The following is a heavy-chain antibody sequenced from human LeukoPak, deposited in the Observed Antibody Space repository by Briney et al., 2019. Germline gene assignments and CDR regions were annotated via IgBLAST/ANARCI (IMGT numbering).Heavy chain of an antibody. CDR3: ARDGLTFYLLY. CDR1: GFTFSSYG. CDR2: ISYDGSNK. Sequence: GGSLRPPCAASGFTFSSYGMHWVRQAPGKGLEWVAVISYDGSNKYYADSVKGRFTISRDNSKNTLYLQMNSLRAEDTAVYYCARDGLTFYLLYWAQGTLVTVSS. V-gene: IGHV3-30-3*01. D-gene: IGHD2/OR15-2a*01. J-gene: IGHJ4*02.